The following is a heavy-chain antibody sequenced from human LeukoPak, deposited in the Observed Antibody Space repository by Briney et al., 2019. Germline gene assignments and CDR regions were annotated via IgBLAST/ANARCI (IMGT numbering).Heavy chain of an antibody. Sequence: PGGSLRLSCAASGFTFSSYSMNWVRQATGKGLEWVSSISSSSSYIYYADSVKGLFTISRNNDKNSLYLQMNTLRAEDTAVYYCARVLRLNCGGDCESDAFDIWGQGTMLTVSS. CDR2: ISSSSSYI. CDR1: GFTFSSYS. CDR3: ARVLRLNCGGDCESDAFDI. J-gene: IGHJ3*02. D-gene: IGHD2-21*02. V-gene: IGHV3-21*01.